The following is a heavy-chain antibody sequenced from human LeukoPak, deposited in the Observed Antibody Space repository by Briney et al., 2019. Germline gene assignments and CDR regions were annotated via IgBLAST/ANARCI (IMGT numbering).Heavy chain of an antibody. CDR2: INHSGST. J-gene: IGHJ4*02. V-gene: IGHV4-34*01. D-gene: IGHD2-2*01. CDR1: GGSFSGYY. CDR3: ARLHCSSTSCYLDY. Sequence: SETLSLTCAVYGGSFSGYYWSWIRQPPGKGLEWIGEINHSGSTNYSPSLKSRVTISVDTSKNQFSLKLSSVTAADTAVYYCARLHCSSTSCYLDYWGQGTLVTVSS.